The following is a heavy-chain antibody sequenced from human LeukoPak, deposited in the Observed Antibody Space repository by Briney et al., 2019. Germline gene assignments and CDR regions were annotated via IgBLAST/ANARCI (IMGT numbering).Heavy chain of an antibody. CDR2: INDSGST. D-gene: IGHD6-13*01. J-gene: IGHJ4*02. V-gene: IGHV4-34*01. CDR1: GGSFSGYF. CDR3: ASGSSSWGLQPKYYFDY. Sequence: SETLSLTCAVYGGSFSGYFWNWIRQPPGKGLEWIGEINDSGSTNYNPSLKSRLTVSVDTSKNQFSLSLNSVTAADTSVYYCASGSSSWGLQPKYYFDYWGQGALVTVSS.